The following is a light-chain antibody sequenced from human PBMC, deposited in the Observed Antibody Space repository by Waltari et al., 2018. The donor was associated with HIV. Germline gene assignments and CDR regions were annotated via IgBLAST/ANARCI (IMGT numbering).Light chain of an antibody. CDR2: AAS. V-gene: IGKV1-39*01. Sequence: DIQMTQSPSSLSASVGDRVTITCLASQSISSYLNWYQQKPGKAPKVLIYAASSVQSGVPSRFSGSGSGTDFTLTISSLQPEDFATYYCQQSYSTPLTFGGGTKVEIK. CDR3: QQSYSTPLT. J-gene: IGKJ4*01. CDR1: QSISSY.